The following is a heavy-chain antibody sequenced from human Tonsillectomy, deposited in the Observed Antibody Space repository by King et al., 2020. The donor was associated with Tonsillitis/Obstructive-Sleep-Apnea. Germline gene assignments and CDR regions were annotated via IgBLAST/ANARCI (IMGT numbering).Heavy chain of an antibody. V-gene: IGHV3-21*01. J-gene: IGHJ4*02. CDR3: ARGSGDGYNSYDY. CDR1: GFTFSSYS. D-gene: IGHD5-24*01. CDR2: ISSSSSYI. Sequence: VQLVESGGGLVKPGGSLRLSCAASGFTFSSYSMNWVRQAPGKGLEWVSSISSSSSYIYYADSVKGRFTISRGNAKNSLYLQMNSLRAEDTAVYYCARGSGDGYNSYDYWGQGTLVTVSS.